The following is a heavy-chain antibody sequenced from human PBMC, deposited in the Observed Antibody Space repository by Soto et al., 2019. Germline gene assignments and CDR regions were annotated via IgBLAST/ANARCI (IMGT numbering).Heavy chain of an antibody. CDR2: IWYDGSNK. CDR3: AREQYSSGWLESYFDY. J-gene: IGHJ4*02. Sequence: QVQLVESGGGVVQPGRSLRLSCAASGFTFSSYGMHWVRQAPGKGLEWVAVIWYDGSNKYYADSVKGRFTISRDNSKNTLYLQMNSLRAEDTAVYYCAREQYSSGWLESYFDYWGQGTLVTVSS. D-gene: IGHD6-19*01. CDR1: GFTFSSYG. V-gene: IGHV3-33*01.